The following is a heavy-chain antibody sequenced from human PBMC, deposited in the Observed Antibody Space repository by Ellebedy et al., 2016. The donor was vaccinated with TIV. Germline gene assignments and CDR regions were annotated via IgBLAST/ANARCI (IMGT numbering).Heavy chain of an antibody. CDR2: INHSGST. V-gene: IGHV4-34*01. D-gene: IGHD3-9*01. CDR1: GGSFSGYY. J-gene: IGHJ4*02. CDR3: ARARQEGYDILTGYYFDY. Sequence: MPSETLSLTCAVYGGSFSGYYWSWIRQPPGKGLEWIGEINHSGSTNYNPSLKSRVTVSVDTSKNQFSLKLSSVTAADTAVYYCARARQEGYDILTGYYFDYWGQGTLVTVSS.